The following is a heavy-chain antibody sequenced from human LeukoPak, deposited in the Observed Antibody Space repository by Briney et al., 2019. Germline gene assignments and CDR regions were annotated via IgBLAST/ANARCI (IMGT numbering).Heavy chain of an antibody. CDR2: ITTTDRTT. V-gene: IGHV3-48*03. CDR3: AREAAVVVAAKYYYYYMDV. D-gene: IGHD2-15*01. CDR1: GFTFSNYE. J-gene: IGHJ6*03. Sequence: PGGSLRLSCSVSGFTFSNYEMNWVRQAPGKGLEWVSYITTTDRTTYYADSVKGRFTISRDNAKNSLYLQMNSLRAEDTAVYYCAREAAVVVAAKYYYYYMDVWGKGTTVTVSS.